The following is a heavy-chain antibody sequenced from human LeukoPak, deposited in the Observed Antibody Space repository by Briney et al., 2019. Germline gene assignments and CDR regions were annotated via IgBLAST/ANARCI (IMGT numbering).Heavy chain of an antibody. CDR3: AHSRYTSSWYNPVGDY. CDR1: GFSLSTSGVG. D-gene: IGHD6-13*01. CDR2: IYWDDDK. J-gene: IGHJ4*02. V-gene: IGHV2-5*02. Sequence: SGPTLVKPTQTLTLTCTFSGFSLSTSGVGVGWIGQPPGKALEWLALIYWDDDKRYSPSLKTRLTITKDTSKNQVVLTMTNMDPVDTATYYCAHSRYTSSWYNPVGDYWGQGTLVTVSS.